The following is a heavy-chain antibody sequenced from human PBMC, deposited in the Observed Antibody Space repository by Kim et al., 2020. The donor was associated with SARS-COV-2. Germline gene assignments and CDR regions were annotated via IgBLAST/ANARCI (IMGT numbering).Heavy chain of an antibody. V-gene: IGHV3-23*01. D-gene: IGHD3-22*01. Sequence: GGSLRLSCAVSGFSFSSSAMSWVRQAPGKGLEWVSSISGSGGGIYPADFVKGRFTISRDNSQNMVYLQMISLRGEDTSIYYCAKDGYYYESSGYLGGNVAMDHWGQGTLVSVSS. CDR2: ISGSGGGI. J-gene: IGHJ4*02. CDR1: GFSFSSSA. CDR3: AKDGYYYESSGYLGGNVAMDH.